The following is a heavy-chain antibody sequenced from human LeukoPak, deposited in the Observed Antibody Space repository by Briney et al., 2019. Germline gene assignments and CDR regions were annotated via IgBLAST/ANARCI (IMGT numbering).Heavy chain of an antibody. V-gene: IGHV1-46*01. Sequence: ASVKVSCKASGYTFTSYYMHWVRQAPGQGLEWMGIINPSGGSTSYAQKFQGRVTMTRDMSTSTVYMELSSLRSEDTAVYYCARAGSMTDAGNYWGQGTLVTVSS. CDR1: GYTFTSYY. CDR3: ARAGSMTDAGNY. CDR2: INPSGGST. D-gene: IGHD2/OR15-2a*01. J-gene: IGHJ4*02.